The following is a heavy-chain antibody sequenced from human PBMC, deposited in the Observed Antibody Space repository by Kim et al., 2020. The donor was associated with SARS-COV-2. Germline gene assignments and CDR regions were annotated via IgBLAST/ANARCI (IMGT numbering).Heavy chain of an antibody. CDR1: GGTFSSYA. CDR3: ARGRGAGGGDYLCMDV. Sequence: SVKVSCKASGGTFSSYAISWVRQAPGQGLEWMGGIIPIFGTANYAQKFQGRVTITADESTSTAYMELSSLRSEDTAVYYCARGRGAGGGDYLCMDVWGQGTTVTVSS. D-gene: IGHD2-21*02. J-gene: IGHJ6*02. V-gene: IGHV1-69*13. CDR2: IIPIFGTA.